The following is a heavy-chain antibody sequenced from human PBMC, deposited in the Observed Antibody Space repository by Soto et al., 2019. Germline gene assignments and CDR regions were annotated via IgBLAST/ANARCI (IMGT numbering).Heavy chain of an antibody. CDR1: GYTFTSYY. CDR3: ARVSYDTSGYYYSMDV. CDR2: INPSGGST. Sequence: GSSVKVSCKASGYTFTSYYMHWVRQAPGQGLEWMGIINPSGGSTSYSQKFQGRVTMTRETSTSTVYMELSSLRSEDTAVYYCARVSYDTSGYYYSMDVWGQASKVTV. D-gene: IGHD3-22*01. V-gene: IGHV1-46*01. J-gene: IGHJ6*01.